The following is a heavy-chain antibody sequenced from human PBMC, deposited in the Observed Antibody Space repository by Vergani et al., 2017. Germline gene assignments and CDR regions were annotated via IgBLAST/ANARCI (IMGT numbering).Heavy chain of an antibody. CDR2: ISSSSSYT. J-gene: IGHJ4*02. D-gene: IGHD3-10*01. CDR3: ARGAGELLTFDY. Sequence: EVQLVESGGGLVKPGGSLRLSCAASGFTFSSYSMNWVRQAPGKGLEWVSSISSSSSYTNYADSVKGRFTISRDNAKNSLYLQMNSLRAEDTAVYYCARGAGELLTFDYWGQGTLVTVSS. CDR1: GFTFSSYS. V-gene: IGHV3-21*04.